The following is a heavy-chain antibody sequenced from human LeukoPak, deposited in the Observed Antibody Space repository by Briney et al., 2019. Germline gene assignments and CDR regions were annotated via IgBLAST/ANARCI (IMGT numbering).Heavy chain of an antibody. V-gene: IGHV4-61*02. CDR2: IYTSGST. CDR3: ARDLYSGSYAPIYYYYYMDV. Sequence: PSQALSLTCTVSGGSISSGSYYWSWIRQPAGKGLEWIGRIYTSGSTNYNPSLKSRVTISVDTSKNQFSLKLSSVTAADTAVYYCARDLYSGSYAPIYYYYYMDVWGKGTTVTVSS. J-gene: IGHJ6*03. D-gene: IGHD1-26*01. CDR1: GGSISSGSYY.